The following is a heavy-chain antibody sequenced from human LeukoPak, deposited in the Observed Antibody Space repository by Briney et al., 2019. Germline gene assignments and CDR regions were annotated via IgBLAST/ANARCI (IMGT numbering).Heavy chain of an antibody. Sequence: SQTLSLTCAISGDSVSSNSVDWNWIRQSPSRGLEWLGRTFYRSKWYNYYAVSVKSRITVSPDTSKNQFSLQLDSVTPEDTAVYYCARGSLYSFDIWGQGTMVTVSS. CDR2: TFYRSKWYN. D-gene: IGHD3-10*01. CDR1: GDSVSSNSVD. CDR3: ARGSLYSFDI. J-gene: IGHJ3*02. V-gene: IGHV6-1*01.